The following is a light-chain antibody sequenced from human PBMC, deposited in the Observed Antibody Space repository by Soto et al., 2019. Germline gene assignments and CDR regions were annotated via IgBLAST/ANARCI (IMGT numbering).Light chain of an antibody. J-gene: IGKJ1*01. CDR3: LQALQTQWT. CDR1: ESLLHSSGHNY. CDR2: LGS. Sequence: DIVLTQSPLSLPVTPGEPASISCRSSESLLHSSGHNYLDWYVQKPGQSPQVVIYLGSNRASGVPDRFSGSGSGTDFTLKISRVEAEDVGGYYCLQALQTQWTFGQGTKVEIK. V-gene: IGKV2-28*01.